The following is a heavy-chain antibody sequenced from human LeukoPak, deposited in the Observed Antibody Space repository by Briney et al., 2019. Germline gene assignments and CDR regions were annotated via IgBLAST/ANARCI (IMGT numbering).Heavy chain of an antibody. D-gene: IGHD2-2*01. V-gene: IGHV4-59*11. CDR3: ARCYCSSTSCPANWFDP. Sequence: PSETLSLTRTVSGGSISSHYWSWIRQPPGKGLEWIGYIYYSGSTNYNPSLKSRVTISVDTSKNQFSLKLSSVTAADTAVYYRARCYCSSTSCPANWFDPWGQGTLVTVSS. CDR2: IYYSGST. CDR1: GGSISSHY. J-gene: IGHJ5*02.